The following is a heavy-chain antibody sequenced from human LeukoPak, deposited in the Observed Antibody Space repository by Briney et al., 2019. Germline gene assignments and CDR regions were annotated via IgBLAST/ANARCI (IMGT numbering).Heavy chain of an antibody. CDR3: ARKTSGVFVVGGIYGMGV. CDR1: GGSISSYY. V-gene: IGHV4-59*08. CDR2: IYYSGGT. Sequence: SETLSLTCTVSGGSISSYYWSWIRQPPGKGLEWIGYIYYSGGTDYNPSLKSRVTMSVDTSKNQLSLRLSSVTAADTAVYYCARKTSGVFVVGGIYGMGVWGQGTTVTVSS. J-gene: IGHJ6*02. D-gene: IGHD3-10*01.